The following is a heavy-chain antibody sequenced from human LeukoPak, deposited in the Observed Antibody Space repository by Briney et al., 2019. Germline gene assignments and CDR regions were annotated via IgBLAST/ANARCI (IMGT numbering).Heavy chain of an antibody. V-gene: IGHV3-7*01. CDR1: GFTFSSYW. J-gene: IGHJ4*02. CDR3: AKDGVLKVDTAIL. D-gene: IGHD5-18*01. Sequence: GGSLRLSCAASGFTFSSYWMSWVRQAPGKGLEWVANIKQDGSEKYYVDSVKGRFTISRDNSKNTLYLQMNSLRAEDTAVYYCAKDGVLKVDTAILWGQGTLVTVS. CDR2: IKQDGSEK.